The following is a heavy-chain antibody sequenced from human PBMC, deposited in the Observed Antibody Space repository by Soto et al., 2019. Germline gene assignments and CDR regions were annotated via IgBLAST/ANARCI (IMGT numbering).Heavy chain of an antibody. CDR1: GGSISSSNW. D-gene: IGHD2-15*01. CDR2: IYHSGST. J-gene: IGHJ5*02. CDR3: ARWVVARGIAYNWFDP. V-gene: IGHV4-4*02. Sequence: PSETLSLTCAVSGGSISSSNWWSWVRQPPGKGLEWIGEIYHSGSTNYNPSLKSRVTISVDKSKNQFSLKLSSVTAADTAVYYCARWVVARGIAYNWFDPWGQGTLVTVSS.